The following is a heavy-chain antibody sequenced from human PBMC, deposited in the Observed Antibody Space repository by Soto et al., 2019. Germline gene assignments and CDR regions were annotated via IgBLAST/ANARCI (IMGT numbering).Heavy chain of an antibody. Sequence: GGSLRLSCAASGFTFSSHWMHWVRQAPGKGLVWVSRINSDGSSTSYADSVKGRFTISRDNAKNTLYLQMNSLRAEDTAVYYCARGQNSMVRGVIHFYYYMDVWGKGTTVTVSS. CDR1: GFTFSSHW. D-gene: IGHD3-10*01. CDR3: ARGQNSMVRGVIHFYYYMDV. J-gene: IGHJ6*03. V-gene: IGHV3-74*01. CDR2: INSDGSST.